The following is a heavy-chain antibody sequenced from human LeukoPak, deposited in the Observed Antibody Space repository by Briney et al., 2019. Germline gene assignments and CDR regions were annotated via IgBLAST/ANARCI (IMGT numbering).Heavy chain of an antibody. J-gene: IGHJ4*02. Sequence: ASVKVSCKASGGTFSSYAISWVRQAPGQGLEWMGRIIPIFGTANYAQKFQGRVTITTDESTSTAYMELSSLRSEDTAVYYCARDRIAAAGRFDYWGQGTLVTVSS. D-gene: IGHD6-13*01. CDR1: GGTFSSYA. CDR3: ARDRIAAAGRFDY. CDR2: IIPIFGTA. V-gene: IGHV1-69*05.